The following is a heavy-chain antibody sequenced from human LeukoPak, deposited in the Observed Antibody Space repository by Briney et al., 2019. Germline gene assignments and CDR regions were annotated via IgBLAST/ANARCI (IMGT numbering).Heavy chain of an antibody. CDR1: GGSISSSSYY. CDR3: ARDLGVSFDY. CDR2: IYYSGST. J-gene: IGHJ4*02. Sequence: SETLSLTCTVSGGSISSSSYYWGWIRQPPGKGLEWIGSIYYSGSTYYNPSRKSRVTISVDTSKNQFSLKLSSVTAADTAVYYCARDLGVSFDYWGQGTLVTVSS. D-gene: IGHD3-16*01. V-gene: IGHV4-39*07.